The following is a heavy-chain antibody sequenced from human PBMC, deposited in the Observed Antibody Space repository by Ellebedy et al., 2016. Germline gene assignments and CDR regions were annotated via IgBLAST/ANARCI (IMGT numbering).Heavy chain of an antibody. J-gene: IGHJ4*02. CDR2: IDQNGSDT. Sequence: GGSLRLSCAASGFTFSSHWMSWVRQPPGKGLEWVGNIDQNGSDTYYVDSVKGRFTISRDNAKNSLNLQMNNLRVEDTAVYYCVMSNYGSGTTPLWGQGTLVTV. CDR3: VMSNYGSGTTPL. CDR1: GFTFSSHW. D-gene: IGHD3-10*01. V-gene: IGHV3-7*01.